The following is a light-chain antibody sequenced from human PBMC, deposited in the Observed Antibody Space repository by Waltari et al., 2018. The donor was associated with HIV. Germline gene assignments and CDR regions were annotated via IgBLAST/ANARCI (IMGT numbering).Light chain of an antibody. CDR1: SSDVGYYNR. CDR2: DVR. J-gene: IGLJ1*01. Sequence: QSALTQPRSVSGSLGLSVSISCTGTSSDVGYYNRVSWNQQHPGKAPKLIIYDVRERPSGVADRFSASKSANTASLTISRLQADDEAEYYCCSYAGTYKVFGTGTQVTVL. V-gene: IGLV2-11*01. CDR3: CSYAGTYKV.